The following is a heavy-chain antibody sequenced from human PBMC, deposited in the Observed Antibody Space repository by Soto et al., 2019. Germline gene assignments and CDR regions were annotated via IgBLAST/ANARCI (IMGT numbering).Heavy chain of an antibody. Sequence: PSQPLSLTCAISGDSVSSNSAAWNWIRLSPSRGLEWLARTYYRSRWYNDYAVSVRSRITVNPDTSKNQFSLQLTSVTPEDTAVYYCAGTTSHQWYYMDVWGKGTTVTVSS. V-gene: IGHV6-1*01. J-gene: IGHJ6*03. D-gene: IGHD1-7*01. CDR3: AGTTSHQWYYMDV. CDR1: GDSVSSNSAA. CDR2: TYYRSRWYN.